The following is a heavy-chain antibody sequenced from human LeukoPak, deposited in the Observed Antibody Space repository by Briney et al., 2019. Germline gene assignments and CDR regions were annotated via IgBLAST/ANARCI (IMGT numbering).Heavy chain of an antibody. J-gene: IGHJ6*03. Sequence: SGTLSLTCTVSGGSISSYYWSWIRQPPGKGLEWIGYIYTSGSTNYNPSLKSRVTISVDTSKNQFTLKLSSVTAADTAVYYCARIPTTRGYYYYYYYMDVWGKGTTVTVSS. D-gene: IGHD1/OR15-1a*01. CDR2: IYTSGST. V-gene: IGHV4-4*09. CDR3: ARIPTTRGYYYYYYYMDV. CDR1: GGSISSYY.